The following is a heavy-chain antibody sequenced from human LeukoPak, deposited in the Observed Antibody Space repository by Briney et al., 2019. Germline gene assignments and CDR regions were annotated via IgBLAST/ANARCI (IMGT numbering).Heavy chain of an antibody. D-gene: IGHD3-10*01. Sequence: GGSLRLSCAASGLTFFNYAMNWVRQAPGKGLEWVSVISDSGGSTLYADSVKGRFTVSRDNSKNTLYLQMNSLRVEDTAVYYCAKSGMIRGAMDVWGQGTAVTVSS. V-gene: IGHV3-23*01. J-gene: IGHJ6*02. CDR2: ISDSGGST. CDR3: AKSGMIRGAMDV. CDR1: GLTFFNYA.